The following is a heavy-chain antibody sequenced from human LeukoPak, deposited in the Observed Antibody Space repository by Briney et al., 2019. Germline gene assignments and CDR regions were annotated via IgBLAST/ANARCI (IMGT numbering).Heavy chain of an antibody. J-gene: IGHJ4*02. V-gene: IGHV4-4*07. D-gene: IGHD2-2*01. CDR1: GGSISSYY. CDR2: IYTSGST. CDR3: ARAGPNRGIVVVPAEFDY. Sequence: PSETLSLTCTVSGGSISSYYWSWIRQPAGKGLEWIGRIYTSGSTNYNPSLKSRVTISVDTSKNQFSLKLSSVTAADTAVYYCARAGPNRGIVVVPAEFDYWGQGTLVTVSS.